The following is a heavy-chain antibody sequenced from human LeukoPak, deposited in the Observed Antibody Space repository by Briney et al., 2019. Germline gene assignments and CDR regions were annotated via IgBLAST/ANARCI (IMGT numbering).Heavy chain of an antibody. CDR3: ANGPGGWPPRGFDY. CDR1: GFTFSSYA. CDR2: ISGSGGST. J-gene: IGHJ4*02. Sequence: PGGSLRLSCAASGFTFSSYAMSWVRQAPGKGLEWVSAISGSGGSTYYADSVKGRFTISRDNSKNTLYLQMNSLRAEDSAVYYCANGPGGWPPRGFDYWGQGTLVTVSS. V-gene: IGHV3-23*01. D-gene: IGHD6-19*01.